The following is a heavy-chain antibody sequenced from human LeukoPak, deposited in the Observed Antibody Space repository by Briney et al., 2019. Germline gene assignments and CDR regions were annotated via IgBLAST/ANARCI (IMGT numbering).Heavy chain of an antibody. CDR3: ARGTVGFDY. J-gene: IGHJ4*02. CDR1: GFTFDDYA. V-gene: IGHV3-9*01. D-gene: IGHD1-26*01. CDR2: ISWNSGSI. Sequence: GRSLRLSCAASGFTFDDYAMHWVRQAPGKGLEWVSGISWNSGSIGYADSVKGRFTISRDNAKNTLYLQMNSLRAEDTAVYYCARGTVGFDYWGQGTLVTVSS.